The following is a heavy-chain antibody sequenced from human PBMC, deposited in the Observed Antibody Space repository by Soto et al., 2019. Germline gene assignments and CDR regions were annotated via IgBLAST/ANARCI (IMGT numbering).Heavy chain of an antibody. J-gene: IGHJ4*02. CDR1: GFTFSTYA. V-gene: IGHV3-23*01. CDR3: AKLLPAAGTHF. CDR2: ITDSGGST. Sequence: EVQLLDSGGGLVQPGGSLRLSCAASGFTFSTYAMSWVRQAPGKGLEWVSAITDSGGSTYYADSVKGRFTISRDNSKNTLYLQMNSLRAEDTAVYYCAKLLPAAGTHFWGQGTLVTVSS. D-gene: IGHD6-13*01.